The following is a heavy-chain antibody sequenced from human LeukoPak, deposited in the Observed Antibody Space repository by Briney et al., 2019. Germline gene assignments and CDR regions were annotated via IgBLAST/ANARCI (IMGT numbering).Heavy chain of an antibody. CDR2: IYGGGTT. J-gene: IGHJ4*02. CDR3: ARGLPRIARASSSYYFDF. CDR1: GFTVSSNY. Sequence: GGSLRLSCAASGFTVSSNYMAWVRQAPGKGLEWVSVIYGGGTTYYADSVKGRFTISRDHSKNTLYLQMNSLRAEDTAVYYCARGLPRIARASSSYYFDFWGQGTLVTVSS. V-gene: IGHV3-53*01. D-gene: IGHD1-26*01.